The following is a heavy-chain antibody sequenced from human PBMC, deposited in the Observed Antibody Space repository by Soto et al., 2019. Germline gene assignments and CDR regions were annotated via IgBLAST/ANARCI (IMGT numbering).Heavy chain of an antibody. V-gene: IGHV3-48*04. J-gene: IGHJ4*02. D-gene: IGHD6-19*01. CDR3: VRDARLASF. CDR1: GFDFKNFA. Sequence: EVQLLESGGGLIQPGGSLRLSCAASGFDFKNFAMNWVRQAPGKGLEWVSSVTGSGRITNYADSVKGRFTISRDNAKNSLYLQMNSLRIEDTAVYYCVRDARLASFWGLGTLVTVSS. CDR2: VTGSGRIT.